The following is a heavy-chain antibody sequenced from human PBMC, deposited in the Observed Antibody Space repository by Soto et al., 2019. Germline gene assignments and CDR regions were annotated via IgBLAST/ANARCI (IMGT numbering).Heavy chain of an antibody. CDR1: GYTFTSYA. J-gene: IGHJ6*02. V-gene: IGHV1-3*01. CDR2: INAGNGNT. D-gene: IGHD2-15*01. Sequence: ASVKVSCKASGYTFTSYAMHWVRQAPGQRLEWMGWINAGNGNTKYSQKFQGRVTITRDTSASTAYMELSSPRSEDTAVYYCARAHCSGGSCYLGYGMDVWGQGTTVTVSS. CDR3: ARAHCSGGSCYLGYGMDV.